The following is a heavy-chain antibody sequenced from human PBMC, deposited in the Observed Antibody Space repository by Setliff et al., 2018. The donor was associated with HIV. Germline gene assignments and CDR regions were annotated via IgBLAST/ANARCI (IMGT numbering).Heavy chain of an antibody. V-gene: IGHV3-21*01. CDR2: IISDSSYT. D-gene: IGHD3-3*02. CDR3: ARDGTTFLAAMDV. Sequence: WVRQAPGKGLEWVSSIISDSSYTFYRDSVKGRFTISRDNAKNSLYLQMNSLRAEDTAVYYCARDGTTFLAAMDVWGKGTTVTVSS. J-gene: IGHJ6*03.